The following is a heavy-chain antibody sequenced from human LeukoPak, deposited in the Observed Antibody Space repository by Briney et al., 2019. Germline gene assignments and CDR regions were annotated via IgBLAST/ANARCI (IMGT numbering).Heavy chain of an antibody. V-gene: IGHV4-59*01. CDR1: GGSISSYY. CDR2: IYYSGST. J-gene: IGHJ6*03. D-gene: IGHD3-10*01. CDR3: ASFYGSGNRYMDV. Sequence: SETPSLTCTVSGGSISSYYWSWIRQPPGKGLEWIGYIYYSGSTNYNPSLKSRVTISVDTSKNQFSLKLSSVTAADTAVYYCASFYGSGNRYMDVWGKGTTVTISS.